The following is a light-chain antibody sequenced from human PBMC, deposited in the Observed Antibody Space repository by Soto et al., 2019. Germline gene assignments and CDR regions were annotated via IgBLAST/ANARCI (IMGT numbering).Light chain of an antibody. CDR1: SSDVGGYNY. Sequence: QSALTQPASVSGSPGQSITISCTGTSSDVGGYNYVSWYQQHPGKAPKLMIYDVSTRPSGVSNRFSCSKSGNTASLTISGLQAEDEADYYCSSYTRSSTLGGHVVFGGGTKVTVL. V-gene: IGLV2-14*01. CDR2: DVS. CDR3: SSYTRSSTLGGHVV. J-gene: IGLJ2*01.